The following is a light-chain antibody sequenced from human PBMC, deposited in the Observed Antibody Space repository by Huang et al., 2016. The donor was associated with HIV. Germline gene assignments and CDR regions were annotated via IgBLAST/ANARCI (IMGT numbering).Light chain of an antibody. J-gene: IGKJ2*01. Sequence: IVMTQSPATLSGSPGERATLSCRASQSISSNLAWSQRTQGQAPRLLIYGASTRATGVPARFSGSGSGTEFTLTISSLQSEDFAVYYCQQYNNWPWFTFGQGTKLDIK. CDR1: QSISSN. CDR2: GAS. V-gene: IGKV3-15*01. CDR3: QQYNNWPWFT.